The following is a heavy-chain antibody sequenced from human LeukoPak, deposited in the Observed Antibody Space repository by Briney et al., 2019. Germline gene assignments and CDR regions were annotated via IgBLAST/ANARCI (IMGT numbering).Heavy chain of an antibody. D-gene: IGHD2-21*02. V-gene: IGHV3-21*06. J-gene: IGHJ4*02. CDR3: ARGGAHCSGDCYYDY. Sequence: WGSLSLSCAASGFTFSSYNMKCVRQPPGKGLEWVSSISRTSDYIYYADSVKGRFTISRDNAKNSLYLQMNSLRADDTAVYYCARGGAHCSGDCYYDYWGQGALVTVSS. CDR2: ISRTSDYI. CDR1: GFTFSSYN.